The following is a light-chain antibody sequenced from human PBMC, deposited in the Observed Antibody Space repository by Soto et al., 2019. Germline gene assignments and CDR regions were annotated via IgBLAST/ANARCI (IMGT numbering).Light chain of an antibody. Sequence: DVVMTQIPLSLSVTPGQPASISCKSSQSLLHSDGKTYLYWYLQKPGQPPQLLIYEVSNRFSGVPDRFSGSESGKDFTLKISRVEVEDVGVHYCVESIQIPYTVGQGTKLEIK. J-gene: IGKJ2*01. CDR2: EVS. CDR3: VESIQIPYT. CDR1: QSLLHSDGKTY. V-gene: IGKV2D-29*01.